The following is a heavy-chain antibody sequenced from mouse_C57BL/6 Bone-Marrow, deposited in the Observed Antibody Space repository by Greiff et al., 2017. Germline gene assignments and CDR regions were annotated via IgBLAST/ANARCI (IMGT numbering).Heavy chain of an antibody. V-gene: IGHV1-64*01. Sequence: VQLQQPGAELVKPGASVKLSCKASGYTFTSYWMHWVKQRPGQGLEWIGMIHPNSGSTNYNEKFKSKATLTVDKSSSTAYMQLSSLTSEDSAVYYCARGYDYDAYYYAMDYWGQGTSVTVSS. CDR2: IHPNSGST. CDR3: ARGYDYDAYYYAMDY. J-gene: IGHJ4*01. D-gene: IGHD2-4*01. CDR1: GYTFTSYW.